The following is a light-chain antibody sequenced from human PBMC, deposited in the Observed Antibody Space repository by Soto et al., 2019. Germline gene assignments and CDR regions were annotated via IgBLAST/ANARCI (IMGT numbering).Light chain of an antibody. V-gene: IGKV3-11*01. Sequence: EILLTQSPVTLSLSPGQRATLSCRASQSISTYLAWYQVKPGQAPRLLIYDASSRATGVPARFSGSGSGTDSSLTISSLEPEDVAVYYCQQRSQWPPMTFGQGTRLEMK. CDR1: QSISTY. J-gene: IGKJ5*01. CDR3: QQRSQWPPMT. CDR2: DAS.